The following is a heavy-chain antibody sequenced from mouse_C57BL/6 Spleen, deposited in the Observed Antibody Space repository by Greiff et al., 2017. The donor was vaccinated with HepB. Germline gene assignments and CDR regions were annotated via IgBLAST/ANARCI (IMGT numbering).Heavy chain of an antibody. CDR1: GYTFTSYW. CDR2: IDPSDSYT. Sequence: QVQLQQPGAELVKPGASVKLSCKASGYTFTSYWMQWVKQRPGQGLEWIGVIDPSDSYTNYNQKFKGKATLTVDTSSSTAYMQSSSLTSEDSAVYYCARDGSDYWGQGTTLTVSS. CDR3: ARDGSDY. V-gene: IGHV1-50*01. J-gene: IGHJ2*01. D-gene: IGHD1-1*01.